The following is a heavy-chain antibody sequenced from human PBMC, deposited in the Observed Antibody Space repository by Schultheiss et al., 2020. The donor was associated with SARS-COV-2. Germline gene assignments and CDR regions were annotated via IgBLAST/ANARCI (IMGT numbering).Heavy chain of an antibody. CDR2: ISAYNGNT. V-gene: IGHV1-18*01. CDR3: ARDNKGTSGGYYYYYGMDV. CDR1: GYTFTSYG. Sequence: ASVKVSCKASGYTFTSYGISWVRQAPGQGLEWMGWISAYNGNTNYAQKLQGRVTMTTDTSTSTAYMELRSLRSDDTAVYYCARDNKGTSGGYYYYYGMDVWGQGTTVTVSS. D-gene: IGHD1-14*01. J-gene: IGHJ6*02.